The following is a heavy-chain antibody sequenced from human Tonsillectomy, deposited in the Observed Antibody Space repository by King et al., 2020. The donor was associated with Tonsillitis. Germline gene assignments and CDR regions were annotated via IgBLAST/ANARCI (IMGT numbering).Heavy chain of an antibody. V-gene: IGHV4-31*03. CDR3: ARAGGYYGSGSLLDY. CDR1: GGSISSGGYY. J-gene: IGHJ4*02. CDR2: IYYSGST. Sequence: QLQESGPGLVKPSQTLSLTCTVSGGSISSGGYYWRWIRQHPGKGLEWIGYIYYSGSTYYNPSLKSRVTISVDTSKNQFSLKLSSVTAADTAVYYCARAGGYYGSGSLLDYWGQGTLVTVSS. D-gene: IGHD3-10*01.